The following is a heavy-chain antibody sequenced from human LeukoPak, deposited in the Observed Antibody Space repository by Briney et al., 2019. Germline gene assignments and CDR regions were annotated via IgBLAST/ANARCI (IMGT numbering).Heavy chain of an antibody. J-gene: IGHJ4*02. CDR2: IYYSGST. Sequence: PSETLSLTCTVSGGSISSYYWSWIRQPPGKGLEWIGYIYYSGSTNYNPSLKSRVTISVDTSKNQFSLKLSSVTAADTAVYYCATSGSYSNFDYWGQGTLVTVSS. CDR1: GGSISSYY. CDR3: ATSGSYSNFDY. V-gene: IGHV4-59*01. D-gene: IGHD1-26*01.